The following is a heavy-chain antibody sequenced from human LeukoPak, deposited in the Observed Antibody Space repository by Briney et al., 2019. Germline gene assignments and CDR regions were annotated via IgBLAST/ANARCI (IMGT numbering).Heavy chain of an antibody. CDR1: GGSFSGYY. Sequence: SETLSLTCAVYGGSFSGYYWSWIRQPSGKGLEWIGEINHSGSTNYNPSLKSRVTISVDTSKNQFSLKLSSVTAADTAVYYCARHGSQTYYDFWSGYSNWGQGTLVAVSS. J-gene: IGHJ4*02. V-gene: IGHV4-34*01. CDR3: ARHGSQTYYDFWSGYSN. CDR2: INHSGST. D-gene: IGHD3-3*01.